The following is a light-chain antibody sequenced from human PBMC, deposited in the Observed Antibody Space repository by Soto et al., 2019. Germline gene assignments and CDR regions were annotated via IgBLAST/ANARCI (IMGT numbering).Light chain of an antibody. J-gene: IGKJ1*01. CDR2: KAS. CDR1: QTISCW. V-gene: IGKV1-5*03. Sequence: DIQMTQSPSTLSGSVGDRVTITCRASQTISCWLAWYQQKPGKAPKLLLYKASTLKSGVPSRFSGSGSWTEFTLTISSLQPDDFATYYCQHYNSYSEAFGQGTKVELK. CDR3: QHYNSYSEA.